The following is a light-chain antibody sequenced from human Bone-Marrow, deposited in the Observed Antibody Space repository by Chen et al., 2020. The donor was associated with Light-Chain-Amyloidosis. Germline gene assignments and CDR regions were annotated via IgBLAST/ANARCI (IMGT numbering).Light chain of an antibody. CDR1: NIGSTS. V-gene: IGLV3-21*02. J-gene: IGLJ2*01. CDR3: QVWGRGSDPPV. Sequence: SYVLTQPSSVSVAPGQTATIACGGNNIGSTSVHWYQQTPGQAPLLVVYDDSDRPSGIPERLSGPHPGNTAPLDLSRVEAGDEADFFCQVWGRGSDPPVFGGGAKLTVL. CDR2: DDS.